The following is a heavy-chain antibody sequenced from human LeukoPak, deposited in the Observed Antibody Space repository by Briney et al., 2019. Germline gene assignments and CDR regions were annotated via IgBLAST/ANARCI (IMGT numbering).Heavy chain of an antibody. J-gene: IGHJ4*02. CDR1: GYTFTAYY. D-gene: IGHD2-15*01. Sequence: ASVKVSCKASGYTFTAYYIHWVRQAPGQGLEWMGIINPSGGSTSYAQKFQGRVTMTRDTSTSTVYMELSSLRSEDTAVYYCARVGMVAAILYYFDYWGQGTLVTVSS. CDR3: ARVGMVAAILYYFDY. CDR2: INPSGGST. V-gene: IGHV1-46*01.